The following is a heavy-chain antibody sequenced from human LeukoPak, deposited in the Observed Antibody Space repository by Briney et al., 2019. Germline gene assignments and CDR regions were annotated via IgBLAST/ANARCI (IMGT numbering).Heavy chain of an antibody. D-gene: IGHD1-26*01. CDR2: IIPMLGVP. J-gene: IGHJ3*02. V-gene: IGHV1-69*04. CDR1: GGTFSSYA. Sequence: ASVKVSCKASGGTFSSYAISWVRQAPGQGLEWMGRIIPMLGVPNYAQKFQGRVTISADKSTNIAYMEVRSLRPEDSAVYYCARHRVGTRWSGSYDFGAFDIWGQGTKVTVSP. CDR3: ARHRVGTRWSGSYDFGAFDI.